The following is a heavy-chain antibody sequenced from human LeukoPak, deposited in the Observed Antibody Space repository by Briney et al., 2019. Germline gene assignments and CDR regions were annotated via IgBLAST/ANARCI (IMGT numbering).Heavy chain of an antibody. CDR3: ARARGWTSLDY. J-gene: IGHJ4*02. CDR1: GFTFSDYV. V-gene: IGHV3-30-3*01. Sequence: GGSLRLSCAASGFTFSDYVMHWVRQAPGKGLEWVAVVSYDGSNQYYADSVKGRFTISRDNSKNTFYLQMNSLRAEDTAVYYCARARGWTSLDYWGQGTLVTVSS. CDR2: VSYDGSNQ. D-gene: IGHD3-10*01.